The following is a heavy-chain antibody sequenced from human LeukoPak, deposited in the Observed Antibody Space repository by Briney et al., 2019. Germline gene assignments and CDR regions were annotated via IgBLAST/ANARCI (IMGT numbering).Heavy chain of an antibody. Sequence: PGGSLRLSCAASGFTFSSYGMSWVRQAPGKGLEWVSAISGSGGSTYYADSVKGRLTISRDNSKNTLYLQMNSLRAEDAAVYYCAKDAITFGGVIDYYFDYWGQGTLVTVSS. CDR1: GFTFSSYG. CDR3: AKDAITFGGVIDYYFDY. D-gene: IGHD3-16*02. V-gene: IGHV3-23*01. J-gene: IGHJ4*02. CDR2: ISGSGGST.